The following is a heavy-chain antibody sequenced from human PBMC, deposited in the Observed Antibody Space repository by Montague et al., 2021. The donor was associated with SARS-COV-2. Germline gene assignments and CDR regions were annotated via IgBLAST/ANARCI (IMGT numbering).Heavy chain of an antibody. J-gene: IGHJ6*02. CDR1: GDSFSGYY. D-gene: IGHD2-8*02. CDR3: ARPVRGRGYWGLDV. Sequence: SETLSLTCTVYGDSFSGYYYSWIRQAPGRGLEWIGEINDRGSSNYNPSLRSRVAVSVDTSQNQIPLNLSSVTAADTAVYYCARPVRGRGYWGLDVWGHGTTVIVSS. CDR2: INDRGSS. V-gene: IGHV4-34*01.